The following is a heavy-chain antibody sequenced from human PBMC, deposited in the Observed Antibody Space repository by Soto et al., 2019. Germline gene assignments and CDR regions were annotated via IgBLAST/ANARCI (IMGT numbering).Heavy chain of an antibody. J-gene: IGHJ4*02. V-gene: IGHV1-24*01. CDR3: ATDTPVYDYIWGSYRSLGY. CDR2: FDPEDGET. CDR1: GYTPTELF. Sequence: APMKVSCKVFGYTPTELFMHWVRQAPGKRLAWMGGFDPEDGETIYAQKFQGRVTMTEDTSTDTAYMELSSLRSEDTAVYYCATDTPVYDYIWGSYRSLGYWGQGTLVTVSS. D-gene: IGHD3-16*02.